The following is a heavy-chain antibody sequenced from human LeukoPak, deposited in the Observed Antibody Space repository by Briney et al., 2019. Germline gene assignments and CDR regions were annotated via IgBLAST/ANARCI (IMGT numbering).Heavy chain of an antibody. CDR1: GGSISGYY. D-gene: IGHD1-26*01. Sequence: SETLSLTCSVSGGSISGYYYTWIRQPPGKGLEWIGYIYYTGTTIYNPSLKSRVSLSVDTSKNQLSLKLSSVTAADTAVYYCARATVGTTTAMGYWGQGTLVTVSS. CDR3: ARATVGTTTAMGY. V-gene: IGHV4-59*01. J-gene: IGHJ4*02. CDR2: IYYTGTT.